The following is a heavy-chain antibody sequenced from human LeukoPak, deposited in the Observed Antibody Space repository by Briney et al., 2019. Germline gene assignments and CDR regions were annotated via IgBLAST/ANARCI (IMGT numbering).Heavy chain of an antibody. CDR1: EYTFTNYY. J-gene: IGHJ5*02. CDR3: ARDLGRITASGAPIEANFFDP. D-gene: IGHD3-3*01. CDR2: INTKTGGT. Sequence: ASVKVSCKASEYTFTNYYVHWVRLAPGQGPEWMGWINTKTGGTTYSQKFRGGVTMTRDTSISTAYMELSSLRSDDTAVYHCARDLGRITASGAPIEANFFDPWGQGTLVTVFS. V-gene: IGHV1-2*02.